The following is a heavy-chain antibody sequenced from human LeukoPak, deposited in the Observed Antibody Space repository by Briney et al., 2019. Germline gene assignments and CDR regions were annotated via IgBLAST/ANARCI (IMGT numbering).Heavy chain of an antibody. CDR3: ARDRYTAMVRLDY. V-gene: IGHV1-69*13. CDR1: GYTFSSYA. J-gene: IGHJ4*02. CDR2: IIPIFGTA. D-gene: IGHD5-18*01. Sequence: SVKVSCKASGYTFSSYAISWVRQAPGQGLEWMGGIIPIFGTANYAQKFQGRVTITADESTSTAYMELSSLRSEDTAVYYCARDRYTAMVRLDYWGQGTLVTVSS.